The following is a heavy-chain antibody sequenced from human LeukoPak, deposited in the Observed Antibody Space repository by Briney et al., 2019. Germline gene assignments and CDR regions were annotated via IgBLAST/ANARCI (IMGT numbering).Heavy chain of an antibody. CDR1: RFTVSSNY. CDR3: ARASRSLGYDP. V-gene: IGHV3-66*01. CDR2: IYSGGSA. D-gene: IGHD3-3*01. J-gene: IGHJ5*02. Sequence: GGSLRLSCAASRFTVSSNYMSWVRQAPGKGLEWVSVIYSGGSAYYADSVKGRFTISRDNSKNTLYLQMNSLRAEDTAVYYCARASRSLGYDPWGQGTLVTVSS.